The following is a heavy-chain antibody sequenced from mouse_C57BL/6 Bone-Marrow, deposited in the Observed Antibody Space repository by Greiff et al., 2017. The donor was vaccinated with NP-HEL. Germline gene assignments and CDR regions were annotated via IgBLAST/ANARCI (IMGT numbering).Heavy chain of an antibody. CDR3: ARGGSSYWYFDV. V-gene: IGHV5-12*01. J-gene: IGHJ1*03. D-gene: IGHD1-1*01. CDR2: ISNGGGST. CDR1: GFTFSDYY. Sequence: DVKLVESGGGLVQPGGSLKLSCAASGFTFSDYYMYWVRQTPEKRLEWVAYISNGGGSTYYPDTVKGRFTISRDNAKNTLYLQMSRLKSEDTAMYYCARGGSSYWYFDVWGTGTTVTVSS.